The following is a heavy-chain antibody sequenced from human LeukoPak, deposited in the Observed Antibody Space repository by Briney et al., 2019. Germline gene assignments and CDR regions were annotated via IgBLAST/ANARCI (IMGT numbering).Heavy chain of an antibody. V-gene: IGHV3-23*01. Sequence: PGGSLRLSCAASGFTFSSYGMSWVRQAPGKGLEWVSAISGSGGSTYYAGSFEGRFTISRDNSKHTLHRQMNRLRAEDTAVYYCARVVPPTDYGSGSYFWDPYYFDYWGQGTLVTVSS. CDR2: ISGSGGST. CDR1: GFTFSSYG. J-gene: IGHJ4*02. CDR3: ARVVPPTDYGSGSYFWDPYYFDY. D-gene: IGHD3-10*01.